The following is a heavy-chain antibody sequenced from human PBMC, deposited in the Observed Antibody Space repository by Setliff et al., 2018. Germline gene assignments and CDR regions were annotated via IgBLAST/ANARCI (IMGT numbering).Heavy chain of an antibody. Sequence: GGSLRLSCAVSGFTVSSNYMSWVRQAPGKGLEWVSVIYSGGSTYYTDSVKGRFTISRDNPRNKVYLQLDSLRVEDTALYYCAKQLSNFVYYFFMDVWGKGTTVTVSS. CDR2: IYSGGST. CDR1: GFTVSSNY. D-gene: IGHD6-13*01. V-gene: IGHV3-66*02. J-gene: IGHJ6*03. CDR3: AKQLSNFVYYFFMDV.